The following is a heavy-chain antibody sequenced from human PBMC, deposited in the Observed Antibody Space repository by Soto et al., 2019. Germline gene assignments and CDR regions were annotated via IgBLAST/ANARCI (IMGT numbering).Heavy chain of an antibody. CDR1: GFSVSSSEVG. CDR3: AHEQKNDPGFDY. J-gene: IGHJ4*02. V-gene: IGHV2-5*02. CDR2: IYGDDDQ. Sequence: QITLKESGPTLVKPTQTLTLTCTLSGFSVSSSEVGVAWIRQPPGKALEWVALIYGDDDQRYSPSLKGRVSISKDTSKNQVVLTIVNMDPADTATYYCAHEQKNDPGFDYWGQGTLVTVSS.